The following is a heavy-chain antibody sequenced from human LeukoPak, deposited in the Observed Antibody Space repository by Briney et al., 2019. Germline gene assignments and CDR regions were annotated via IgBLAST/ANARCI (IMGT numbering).Heavy chain of an antibody. CDR1: GGSVSSGDYY. CDR3: ARDRNYGSGSNTESLDY. D-gene: IGHD3-10*01. V-gene: IGHV4-30-4*01. Sequence: PSETLSLTCTVSGGSVSSGDYYWNWIRQPPGKGLEWIGYIYYSGSTYYNPSLKSRVTISVDTSKNQFSLKLSSVTAADTAVYYCARDRNYGSGSNTESLDYWGQGTLVTVSS. CDR2: IYYSGST. J-gene: IGHJ4*02.